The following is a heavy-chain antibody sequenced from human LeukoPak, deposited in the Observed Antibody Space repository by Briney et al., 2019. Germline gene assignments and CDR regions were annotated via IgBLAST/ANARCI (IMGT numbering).Heavy chain of an antibody. CDR1: GFTFSSYG. J-gene: IGHJ3*02. Sequence: PGRSLRLSCAASGFTFSSYGMNWVRQAPGKEPEWVSAVSSSSDYIYYADSVRGRFTISRDNAKNSLYLQMNSLRAEDTAVYYCARDIVGATGDAFDIWGQGTMVTVSS. CDR3: ARDIVGATGDAFDI. D-gene: IGHD1-26*01. CDR2: VSSSSDYI. V-gene: IGHV3-21*01.